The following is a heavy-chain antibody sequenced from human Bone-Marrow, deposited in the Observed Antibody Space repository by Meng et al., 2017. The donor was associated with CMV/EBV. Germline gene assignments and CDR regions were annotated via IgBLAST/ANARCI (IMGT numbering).Heavy chain of an antibody. CDR1: GFTFSSYC. CDR3: ARPFPVGDEQLVPHYYYYGMDV. CDR2: ISSSSSYI. J-gene: IGHJ6*02. V-gene: IGHV3-21*01. D-gene: IGHD6-6*01. Sequence: GESLKISCAASGFTFSSYCMNWVRQAPGKGLEWVSSISSSSSYIYYADSVKGRFTISRDNAKNSLYLQMNSLRAEDTAVYYCARPFPVGDEQLVPHYYYYGMDVWGQGTTVTVSS.